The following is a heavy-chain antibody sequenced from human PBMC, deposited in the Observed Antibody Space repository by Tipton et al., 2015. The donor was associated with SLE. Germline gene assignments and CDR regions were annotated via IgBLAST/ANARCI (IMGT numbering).Heavy chain of an antibody. CDR3: ARGRLDGRGWFDP. V-gene: IGHV3-23*01. D-gene: IGHD1-1*01. Sequence: SLRLSCAASGFTFSSYATSWVRQAPGKGLEWVSAISGSGGSTYYADTVKGRFTLSRDNAQNSLYLQMNSLRAEDTAVYYCARGRLDGRGWFDPWGQGTLVTVSS. J-gene: IGHJ5*02. CDR1: GFTFSSYA. CDR2: ISGSGGST.